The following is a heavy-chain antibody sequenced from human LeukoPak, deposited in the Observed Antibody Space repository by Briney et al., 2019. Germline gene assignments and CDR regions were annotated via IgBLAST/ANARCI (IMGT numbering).Heavy chain of an antibody. J-gene: IGHJ6*02. CDR2: INPSGGST. CDR1: GYTFTSYY. Sequence: ASVKVSCKASGYTFTSYYMHWVRQAPGQGLEWMGIINPSGGSTSYAQKFQGRVTMTRDTSTSIVYMELSSLRSEDTAVYYCARTNMGSSSWYYYYGMDVWGQGTTVTVSS. D-gene: IGHD6-13*01. CDR3: ARTNMGSSSWYYYYGMDV. V-gene: IGHV1-46*01.